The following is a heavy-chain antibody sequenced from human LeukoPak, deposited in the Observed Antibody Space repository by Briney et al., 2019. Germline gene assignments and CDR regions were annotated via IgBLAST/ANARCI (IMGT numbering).Heavy chain of an antibody. Sequence: GGSLRLSCAASVLTFSDYYMSWPRQAPGEGLEWVSYISSSGSTIYYADSVKGRFTISRDNAKNSLYLQMNSLRAEDTAVYYCARDTPNYYDSSGYTLWGQGTLVTVSS. CDR1: VLTFSDYY. V-gene: IGHV3-11*01. D-gene: IGHD3-22*01. J-gene: IGHJ4*02. CDR3: ARDTPNYYDSSGYTL. CDR2: ISSSGSTI.